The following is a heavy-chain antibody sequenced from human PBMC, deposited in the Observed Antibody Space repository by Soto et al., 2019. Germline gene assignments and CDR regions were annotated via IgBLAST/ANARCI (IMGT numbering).Heavy chain of an antibody. D-gene: IGHD2-15*01. CDR1: GFTFSSYA. CDR3: ARDLAVAAEENYYYGMDV. J-gene: IGHJ6*02. CDR2: ISYDGSNK. V-gene: IGHV3-30-3*01. Sequence: GESLKISCAASGFTFSSYAMHWVRQAPGKGLEWVAVISYDGSNKYYADSVKGRFTISRDNSKNTLYLQMNSLRAEDTAVYYCARDLAVAAEENYYYGMDVWGQGTTVTVSS.